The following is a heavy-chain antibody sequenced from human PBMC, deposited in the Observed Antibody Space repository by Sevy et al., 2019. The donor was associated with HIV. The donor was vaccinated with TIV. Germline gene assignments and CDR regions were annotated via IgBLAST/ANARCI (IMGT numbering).Heavy chain of an antibody. CDR1: GFTFSSYA. CDR3: ARDIVVVPAVIKLWVTPHGMDV. D-gene: IGHD2-2*01. V-gene: IGHV3-30*04. J-gene: IGHJ6*02. CDR2: ISYDGSNK. Sequence: GGSLRLSCAASGFTFSSYAMHWVRQAPGKGLEWVAVISYDGSNKYYADSVKGRFTISRDNSKNTLYLQMNSLRAEDTAVYYCARDIVVVPAVIKLWVTPHGMDVWGQGTTVTVSS.